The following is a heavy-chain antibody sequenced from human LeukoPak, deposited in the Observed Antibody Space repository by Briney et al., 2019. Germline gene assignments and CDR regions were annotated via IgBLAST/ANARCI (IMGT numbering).Heavy chain of an antibody. J-gene: IGHJ4*02. D-gene: IGHD3-22*01. CDR3: ANTDSGYYFDY. CDR1: GGSFSGYY. Sequence: SETLSLTCAVYGGSFSGYYWSWIRQPPGKGLEWIGEINHGGSTNYNPSLKSRVTISVDTSKNQFSLKLSSVTAADTAVYYCANTDSGYYFDYWGQGTLVTVSS. CDR2: INHGGST. V-gene: IGHV4-34*01.